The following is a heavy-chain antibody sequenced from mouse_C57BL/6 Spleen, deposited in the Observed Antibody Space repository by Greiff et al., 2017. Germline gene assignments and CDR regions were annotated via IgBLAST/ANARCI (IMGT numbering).Heavy chain of an antibody. Sequence: QVQLQQSGPELVKPGASVKISCKASGYAFSSSWMNWVKQRPGKGLEWIGRIYPGDGDTNYNGKFKGKATLTADKSSSTAYMQLSSLTSEDSAVYFCAKTIYDYDAWFAYWGQGTLVTVSA. D-gene: IGHD2-4*01. J-gene: IGHJ3*01. CDR2: IYPGDGDT. CDR1: GYAFSSSW. CDR3: AKTIYDYDAWFAY. V-gene: IGHV1-82*01.